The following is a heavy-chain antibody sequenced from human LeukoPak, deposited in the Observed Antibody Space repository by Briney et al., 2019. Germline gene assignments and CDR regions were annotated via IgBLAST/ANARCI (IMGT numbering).Heavy chain of an antibody. CDR2: IHSDGRST. CDR1: GFTFGNYW. J-gene: IGHJ6*03. CDR3: AREIVLMVYAIQAQTGGYMDV. D-gene: IGHD2-8*01. V-gene: IGHV3-74*01. Sequence: PGGSLRLSCAASGFTFGNYWMHWVRQAPGKGLVWVSRIHSDGRSTGYADSVKGRFTISRDNAKNTLYLQMNSLRAEDTAVYYCAREIVLMVYAIQAQTGGYMDVWGKGTTVTVSS.